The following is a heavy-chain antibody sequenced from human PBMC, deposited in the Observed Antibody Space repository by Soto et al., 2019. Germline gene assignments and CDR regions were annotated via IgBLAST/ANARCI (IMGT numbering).Heavy chain of an antibody. J-gene: IGHJ5*02. CDR3: ARVRFGINLNYYGSGSSVWFDP. D-gene: IGHD3-10*01. Sequence: PSETLSLTCTVSGGSISSGGYYWSWIRQHPGKGLEWIGYIYYSGSTYYNPSLKSRVTISVDTSKNQFSLKLSSVTAADTAVYYCARVRFGINLNYYGSGSSVWFDPWGQGTLVTVSS. CDR1: GGSISSGGYY. V-gene: IGHV4-31*03. CDR2: IYYSGST.